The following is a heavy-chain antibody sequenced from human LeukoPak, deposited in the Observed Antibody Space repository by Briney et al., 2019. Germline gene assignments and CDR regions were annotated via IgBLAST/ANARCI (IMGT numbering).Heavy chain of an antibody. V-gene: IGHV3-30*01. CDR1: GFTFSSYA. J-gene: IGHJ4*02. CDR2: ISYDGSNK. CDR3: ARDRRAPVHGYFDY. Sequence: GGSLRLSCAASGFTFSSYAMHWVRQAPGKGLEWVAVISYDGSNKYYADSVKGRFTISRDNSKNTLYLQMNSLRAEDTAVYYCARDRRAPVHGYFDYWGQGTLVTVSS. D-gene: IGHD6-6*01.